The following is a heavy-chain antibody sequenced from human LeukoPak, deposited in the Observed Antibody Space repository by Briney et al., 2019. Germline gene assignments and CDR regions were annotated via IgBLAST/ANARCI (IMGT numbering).Heavy chain of an antibody. V-gene: IGHV1-2*02. Sequence: GASVKVSFKSSVYTFTVYYIHWVRQPPAQGLEYMGWINPNSGGTNYAQKFQGRVTMTRDTSISTAYMELSRLRSDDTAVYYCARDLYQWLPSTRPRDYYYYMDVWGEGTTVTVSS. CDR3: ARDLYQWLPSTRPRDYYYYMDV. CDR2: INPNSGGT. CDR1: VYTFTVYY. J-gene: IGHJ6*03. D-gene: IGHD6-19*01.